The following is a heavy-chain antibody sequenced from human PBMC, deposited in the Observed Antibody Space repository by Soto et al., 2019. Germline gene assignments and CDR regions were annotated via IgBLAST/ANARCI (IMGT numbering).Heavy chain of an antibody. D-gene: IGHD3-10*01. Sequence: EVQLLEAGGNLIQPGGSLRLSCGASGFTFSSYAMSWVRQAPGQGLEWLSAISGPGATIYYADSVKGRFTISRDNSKNTLYLQMNSLTAEDTAVYYCAKMLTMVRGVSGLRDFDFWGQGTLVTVSS. CDR3: AKMLTMVRGVSGLRDFDF. V-gene: IGHV3-23*01. CDR2: ISGPGATI. J-gene: IGHJ4*02. CDR1: GFTFSSYA.